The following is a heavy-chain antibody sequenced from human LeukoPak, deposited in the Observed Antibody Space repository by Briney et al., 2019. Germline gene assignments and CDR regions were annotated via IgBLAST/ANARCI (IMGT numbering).Heavy chain of an antibody. J-gene: IGHJ4*02. CDR2: IYYSGST. V-gene: IGHV4-59*07. CDR1: GGSISSYY. Sequence: SDTLSLTCTVSGGSISSYYWSWIPQPPGKGLEWIGYIYYSGSTNYNPSLKSRVNISVDTSKNQFSLKLSSVTAADTAVYYCARMSSGYYTNFDYWGQGTLVTVSS. D-gene: IGHD3-22*01. CDR3: ARMSSGYYTNFDY.